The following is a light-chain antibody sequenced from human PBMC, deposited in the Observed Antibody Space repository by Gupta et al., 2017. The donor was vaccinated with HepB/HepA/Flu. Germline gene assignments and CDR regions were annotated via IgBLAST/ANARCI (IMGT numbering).Light chain of an antibody. J-gene: IGLJ2*01. V-gene: IGLV1-47*01. CDR2: RNN. CDR3: STWAVSMSGRWV. Sequence: QSVLTQPPSISGTPGQRVTISCSGSSSNIGSNYVYWYQHLPGTAPKLLIDRNNQRPSGVPDRFSGAKSCTSASLEISGLRSEDEADYYWSTWAVSMSGRWVLGGGNKLTVL. CDR1: SSNIGSNY.